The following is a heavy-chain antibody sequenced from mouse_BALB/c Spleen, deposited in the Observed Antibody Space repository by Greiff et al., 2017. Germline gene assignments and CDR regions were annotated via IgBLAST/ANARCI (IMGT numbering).Heavy chain of an antibody. V-gene: IGHV1-82*01. CDR1: GYAFSSSW. CDR3: ARGWDYGYDY. J-gene: IGHJ2*01. D-gene: IGHD2-2*01. Sequence: QVQLQQSGPELVKPGASVKISCKASGYAFSSSWMNWVKQRPGQGLEWIGRIYPGDGDTNYNGKFKGKATLTADKSSSTAYMQLSSLTSVDSAVYYCARGWDYGYDYWGQGTTLTVSS. CDR2: IYPGDGDT.